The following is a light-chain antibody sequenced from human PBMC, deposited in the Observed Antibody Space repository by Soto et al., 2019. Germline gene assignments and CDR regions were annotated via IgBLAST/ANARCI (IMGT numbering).Light chain of an antibody. CDR1: SSDVGGYNY. V-gene: IGLV2-14*01. CDR3: SSYTSSSSYV. Sequence: QSVLTQPASVSGSPGQSITISCTGTSSDVGGYNYVSWYQQHPGKAPKLMIYDVSNRPSGVSNRFSGSKSGNTASVTISGLQAEDEADYYCSSYTSSSSYVSGTGTKVTVL. CDR2: DVS. J-gene: IGLJ1*01.